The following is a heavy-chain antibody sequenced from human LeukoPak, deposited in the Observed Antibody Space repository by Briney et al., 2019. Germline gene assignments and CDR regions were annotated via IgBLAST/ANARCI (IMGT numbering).Heavy chain of an antibody. Sequence: ASVKVSCKASGYTFTSYGISWVRQAPGQGLEWMGWISAYNGNTNYAQKLQGRVTMTTDTSTSTAYMELRSLRSDDTAVYYCARVVAAAVEGADWFDPWGQGTLVTVSS. CDR3: ARVVAAAVEGADWFDP. J-gene: IGHJ5*02. D-gene: IGHD6-13*01. CDR2: ISAYNGNT. CDR1: GYTFTSYG. V-gene: IGHV1-18*01.